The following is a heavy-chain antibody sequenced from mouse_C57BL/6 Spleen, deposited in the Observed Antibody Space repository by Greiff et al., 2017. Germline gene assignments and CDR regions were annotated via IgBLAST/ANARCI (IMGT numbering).Heavy chain of an antibody. CDR2: ISYDGSN. V-gene: IGHV3-6*01. Sequence: EVKLVESGPGLVKPSQSLSLTCSVTGYSITSGYYWNWIRQFPGNKLEWMGYISYDGSNNYNPSLKNRISITRDTSKNQFFLKLNSVTTEDTATYYCARGDYGSSIFDYWGQGTTLTVSS. D-gene: IGHD1-1*01. J-gene: IGHJ2*01. CDR3: ARGDYGSSIFDY. CDR1: GYSITSGYY.